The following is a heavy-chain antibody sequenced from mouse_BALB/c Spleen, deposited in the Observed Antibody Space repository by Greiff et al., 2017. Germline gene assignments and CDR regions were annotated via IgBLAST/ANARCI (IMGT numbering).Heavy chain of an antibody. CDR2: ISSGGSYT. J-gene: IGHJ4*01. CDR1: GFTFSSYA. Sequence: EVHLVESGGGLVKPGGSLKLSCAASGFTFSSYAMSWVRQTPEKRLEWVATISSGGSYTYYPDSVKGRVTISRDNAKNTLYLQMSSLRSEDTAMYYCARHDHGYYAMDYWGQGTSVTVSS. CDR3: ARHDHGYYAMDY. V-gene: IGHV5-9-3*01.